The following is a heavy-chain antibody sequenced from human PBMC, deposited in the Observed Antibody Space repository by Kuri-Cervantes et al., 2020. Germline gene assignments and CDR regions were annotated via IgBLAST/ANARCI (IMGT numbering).Heavy chain of an antibody. J-gene: IGHJ5*02. D-gene: IGHD6-13*01. CDR2: IYHSGST. CDR3: ARVGSSSHRALNCFDP. CDR1: IGSISSISYY. Sequence: SETLSLTCTVSIGSISSISYYWGWVRQPPGKGLEWIGSIYHSGSTYYNPSLKSRVTISVDTSKNQFSLKLSSVTAADTAVYYCARVGSSSHRALNCFDPWGQGTLVTVSS. V-gene: IGHV4-39*07.